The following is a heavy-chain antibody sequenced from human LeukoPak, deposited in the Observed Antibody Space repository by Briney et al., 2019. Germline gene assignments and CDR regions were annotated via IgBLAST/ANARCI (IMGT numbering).Heavy chain of an antibody. Sequence: PSETLSLTCAVSCASIGSSHWWSWVRQPPGKGLEWIGEVYHSGDTNYNPSLRSRVTISADKSNNQFSLRLNSVTAADTAVFYCARGEERGAGTVHFDFWGQGILVTVSS. D-gene: IGHD3-10*01. CDR2: VYHSGDT. CDR1: CASIGSSHW. V-gene: IGHV4-4*02. J-gene: IGHJ4*02. CDR3: ARGEERGAGTVHFDF.